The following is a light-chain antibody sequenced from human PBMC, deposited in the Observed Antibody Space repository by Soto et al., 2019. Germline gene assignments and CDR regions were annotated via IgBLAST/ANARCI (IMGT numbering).Light chain of an antibody. J-gene: IGKJ5*01. V-gene: IGKV3-15*01. CDR2: GAS. CDR3: QQYNNWPLT. Sequence: EILMTQSPVTLSVSPGERATLSCRASQSVSSNLAWYQQKPGQAPRLLIYGASSRATGIPVRFSGSGSGTEFTLTISSLQSEDFAVYYCQQYNNWPLTFGQGTRLENK. CDR1: QSVSSN.